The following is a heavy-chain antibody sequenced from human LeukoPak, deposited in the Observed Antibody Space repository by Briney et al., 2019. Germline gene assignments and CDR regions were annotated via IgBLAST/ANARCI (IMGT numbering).Heavy chain of an antibody. Sequence: PGGSLRLSCAASGFTFSNAWMSWVRQAPGKGLEWVGRIKSKTDGGTTDYAAPVKGKFTISRDDSKNTLYLQMNSLKTEDTAVYYCTTEVLDWITGTTALDYWGQGTLVTVSS. V-gene: IGHV3-15*01. D-gene: IGHD4-17*01. CDR2: IKSKTDGGTT. CDR3: TTEVLDWITGTTALDY. CDR1: GFTFSNAW. J-gene: IGHJ4*02.